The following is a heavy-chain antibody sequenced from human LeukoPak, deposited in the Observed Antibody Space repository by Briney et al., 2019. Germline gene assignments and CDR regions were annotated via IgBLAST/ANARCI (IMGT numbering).Heavy chain of an antibody. J-gene: IGHJ4*02. V-gene: IGHV3-30*02. CDR3: AKEMRYCSSTSCYRGIDY. CDR1: GFTFSRYY. CDR2: IRYDGSNK. Sequence: GGSLRLSCAVSGFTFSRYYMSWVRQAPGKGLEWVAFIRYDGSNKYYADSVKGRFTISRDNSKNTLYLQMNSLRAEDTAVYYCAKEMRYCSSTSCYRGIDYWGQGTLVTVSS. D-gene: IGHD2-2*02.